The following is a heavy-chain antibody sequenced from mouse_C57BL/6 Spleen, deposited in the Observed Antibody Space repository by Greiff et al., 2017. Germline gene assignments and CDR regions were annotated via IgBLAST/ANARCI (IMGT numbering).Heavy chain of an antibody. V-gene: IGHV5-16*01. D-gene: IGHD1-1*01. Sequence: EVKLMESEGGLVQPGSSMKLSCTASGFTFSDYYMAWVRQVPEKGLEWVANINYDGSSTYYLDSLKSRFIISRDNAKNILYLQMSSLKSEDTATXYCAREERVYYGSSYWYFDVWGTGTTVTVSS. CDR2: INYDGSST. J-gene: IGHJ1*03. CDR1: GFTFSDYY. CDR3: AREERVYYGSSYWYFDV.